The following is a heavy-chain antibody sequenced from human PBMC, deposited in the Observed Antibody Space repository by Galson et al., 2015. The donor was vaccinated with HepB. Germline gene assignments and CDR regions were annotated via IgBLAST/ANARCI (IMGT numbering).Heavy chain of an antibody. D-gene: IGHD3-10*01. J-gene: IGHJ4*02. CDR1: GFTLTDYY. CDR2: IHPKSGGT. Sequence: SVKVSCKASGFTLTDYYMYWVRRTPGQGLEWVGWIHPKSGGTGYAQKFQGRVAMTRDTSISTLYMELSSLRSDDTAIYYCARDGVAIMVELDYWGQGTLLTVSS. CDR3: ARDGVAIMVELDY. V-gene: IGHV1-2*02.